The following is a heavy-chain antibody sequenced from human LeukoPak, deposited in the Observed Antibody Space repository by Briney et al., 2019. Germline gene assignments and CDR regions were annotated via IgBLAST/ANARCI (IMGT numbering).Heavy chain of an antibody. CDR2: ISGDGSIK. J-gene: IGHJ4*02. CDR1: KFTFSHYG. CDR3: VKQLGYCSDGSCYFPY. Sequence: GGSLRLSCSASKFTFSHYGMQWVRQAPGKGLEWVAVISGDGSIKIYADSVKGRFTLSRDNSINTVDLQMNSLRAEDTAVYYCVKQLGYCSDGSCYFPYWGQGTLVTVSS. V-gene: IGHV3-30*18. D-gene: IGHD2-15*01.